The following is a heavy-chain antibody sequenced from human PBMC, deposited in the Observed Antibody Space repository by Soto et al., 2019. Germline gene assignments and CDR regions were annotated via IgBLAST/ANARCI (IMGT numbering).Heavy chain of an antibody. J-gene: IGHJ4*02. CDR1: GYTFTDYF. CDR2: ISPNNGDT. CDR3: VRGGERNTETHLKRPFDS. V-gene: IGHV1-2*02. D-gene: IGHD3-16*01. Sequence: GASVKVSCKASGYTFTDYFMHWVRQAPGQGLEWMGWISPNNGDTSSAQKFQGRVTMTRDTSINTAYMELSRLRADDMAVYYCVRGGERNTETHLKRPFDSWGQGTLVTVSS.